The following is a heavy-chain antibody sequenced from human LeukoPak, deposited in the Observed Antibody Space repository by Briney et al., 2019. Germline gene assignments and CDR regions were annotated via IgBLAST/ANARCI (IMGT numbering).Heavy chain of an antibody. Sequence: GASVKVSCKASGYTFTSYDINWVRQATGQGLEWMGWMNPTSGNTGYARKFQGRVTKTRNTSISTAYMELSSLRSEDTPVYYCASATREPNWFDPWGQGTLVTVSS. CDR2: MNPTSGNT. D-gene: IGHD1-14*01. V-gene: IGHV1-8*01. J-gene: IGHJ5*02. CDR1: GYTFTSYD. CDR3: ASATREPNWFDP.